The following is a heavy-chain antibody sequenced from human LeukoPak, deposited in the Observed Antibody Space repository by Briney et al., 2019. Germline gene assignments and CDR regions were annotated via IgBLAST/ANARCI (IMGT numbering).Heavy chain of an antibody. V-gene: IGHV4-59*01. J-gene: IGHJ4*02. CDR3: ARGEWDLLFDY. D-gene: IGHD1-26*01. CDR1: GGSISGYY. Sequence: SETLSLTCTVSGGSISGYYWSWIRQPPGKGLEWIGYIFYSGSTNYNPSLKSRVTISVDTSKNQFSLKLSSVTAADTAVYYCARGEWDLLFDYWGRGTLVTVSS. CDR2: IFYSGST.